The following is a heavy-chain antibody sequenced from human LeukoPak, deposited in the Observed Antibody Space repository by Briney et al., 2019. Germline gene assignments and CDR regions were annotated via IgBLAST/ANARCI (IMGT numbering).Heavy chain of an antibody. Sequence: GGSLRLSCAASGFTLSSYWMSWVRQAPGKGLEWVSYISSSGSTIYYADSVKGRFTISRDNAKNSLYLQMNSLRAEDTAVYYCARAPRFGEYPWGQGTLVTVSS. CDR3: ARAPRFGEYP. CDR2: ISSSGSTI. D-gene: IGHD3-16*01. CDR1: GFTLSSYW. J-gene: IGHJ5*02. V-gene: IGHV3-48*04.